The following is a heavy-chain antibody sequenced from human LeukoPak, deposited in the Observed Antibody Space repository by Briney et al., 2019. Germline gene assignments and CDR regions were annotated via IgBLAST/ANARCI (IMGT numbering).Heavy chain of an antibody. V-gene: IGHV1-69*05. CDR3: ATDGGEKQAYSFHA. CDR2: IIPIFGIA. J-gene: IGHJ3*01. D-gene: IGHD2-21*01. Sequence: GSSVKVSCRASGGTFRSYTITWVRQAPGQGLEWMGRIIPIFGIANYTQKFQGRVTITTDDSTSTAYMELSSLRSDDTALYYCATDGGEKQAYSFHAWGQGTMVTVSS. CDR1: GGTFRSYT.